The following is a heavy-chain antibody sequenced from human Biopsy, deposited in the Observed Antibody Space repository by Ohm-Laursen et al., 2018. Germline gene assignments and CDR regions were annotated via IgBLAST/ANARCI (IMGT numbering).Heavy chain of an antibody. Sequence: SLRLSCSASGFPFHNYAINWVRQPPGKGLEWVAGIDGAGSSTYYADSVKGRFTIFRDNPQKTVWLEMSSLRVEDTAVYYCAEGDWIYYFDNWGQGVPVTVSS. D-gene: IGHD2-21*02. V-gene: IGHV3-23*03. CDR1: GFPFHNYA. J-gene: IGHJ4*02. CDR3: AEGDWIYYFDN. CDR2: IDGAGSST.